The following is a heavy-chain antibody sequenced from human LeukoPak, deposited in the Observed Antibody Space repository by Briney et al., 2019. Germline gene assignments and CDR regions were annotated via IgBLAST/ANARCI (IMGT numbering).Heavy chain of an antibody. CDR2: IYHSGST. Sequence: SETLSHTCAVSGYSISSGYYWGWIRQPPGKGLEWIGSIYHSGSTYYNPSLKSRVTISVDTSKNQFSLKLSSVTAADTAVYYCARGGDAFDIWGQGTMVTVSS. V-gene: IGHV4-38-2*01. D-gene: IGHD3-16*01. J-gene: IGHJ3*02. CDR3: ARGGDAFDI. CDR1: GYSISSGYY.